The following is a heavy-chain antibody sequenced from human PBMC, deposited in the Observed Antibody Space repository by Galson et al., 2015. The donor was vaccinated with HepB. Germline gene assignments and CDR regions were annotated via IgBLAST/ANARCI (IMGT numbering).Heavy chain of an antibody. CDR2: ISTYDGNT. J-gene: IGHJ5*02. Sequence: SVKVSCKASDYTLTNCVISWVRQAPGQGLEWMGWISTYDGNTNYAQNLQGRVTMTTDTSTSTAYMELRSLRSDDTAVYYCARSPTLIVAVPELMGDCFDPWGQGTLVTVSS. CDR1: DYTLTNCV. V-gene: IGHV1-18*04. D-gene: IGHD2-2*01. CDR3: ARSPTLIVAVPELMGDCFDP.